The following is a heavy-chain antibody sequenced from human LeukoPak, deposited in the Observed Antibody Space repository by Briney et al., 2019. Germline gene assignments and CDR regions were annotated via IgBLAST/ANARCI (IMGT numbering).Heavy chain of an antibody. D-gene: IGHD5-12*01. CDR3: SKALIVADPFDY. J-gene: IGHJ4*02. CDR1: GFTFSNYA. V-gene: IGHV3-23*01. CDR2: ITGSGGST. Sequence: GGSLRLSCAASGFTFSNYAVSWVRQAPGKGLEWVSSITGSGGSTYYADSVKGRFTISRDNSKNTLYLQMNSLRAEDTAIYYCSKALIVADPFDYWGQGTLVTVSS.